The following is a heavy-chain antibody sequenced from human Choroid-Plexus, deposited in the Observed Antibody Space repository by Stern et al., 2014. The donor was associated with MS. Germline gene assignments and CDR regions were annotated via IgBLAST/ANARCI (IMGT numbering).Heavy chain of an antibody. CDR3: AKDRQNLTYF. D-gene: IGHD1-7*01. CDR2: VSNDGSNK. Sequence: VQLVESGGGVVQPGRPLRLSCVVSEFTFGSCAMHWVRQAPGKGLEWVAGVSNDGSNKYYRDSVKGRFTISRDNSQNSLYMQMSSLRPEDTAVYYCAKDRQNLTYF. J-gene: IGHJ2*01. CDR1: EFTFGSCA. V-gene: IGHV3-30*18.